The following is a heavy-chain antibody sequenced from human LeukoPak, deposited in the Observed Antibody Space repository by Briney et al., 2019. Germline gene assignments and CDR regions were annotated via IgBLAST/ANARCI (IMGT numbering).Heavy chain of an antibody. CDR1: GYTFTSYD. Sequence: VASVKVSCKASGYTFTSYDINWVRQATGQGGEWMGWMNPNSGNTGYAQKFQGRVTITRNTSRSTAYVELSSLRSEDTAVYYCARGDSSGYYGYYYYYYMDVWGKGTTVTVSS. J-gene: IGHJ6*03. V-gene: IGHV1-8*03. CDR2: MNPNSGNT. D-gene: IGHD3-22*01. CDR3: ARGDSSGYYGYYYYYYMDV.